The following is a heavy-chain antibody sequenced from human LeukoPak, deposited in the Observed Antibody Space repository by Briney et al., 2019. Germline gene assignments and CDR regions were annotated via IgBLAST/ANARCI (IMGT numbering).Heavy chain of an antibody. CDR2: ISSSSSTI. Sequence: GGSLRLSCAASGFTFSSYSMNWVRQAPGKGLEWISYISSSSSTIDYADSVEGRFTISRDNAKNSLYLQMNSLRDEDTAVYYCARDPLNDYGANPGYWGQGTLVTVSS. V-gene: IGHV3-48*02. CDR1: GFTFSSYS. CDR3: ARDPLNDYGANPGY. D-gene: IGHD4-23*01. J-gene: IGHJ4*02.